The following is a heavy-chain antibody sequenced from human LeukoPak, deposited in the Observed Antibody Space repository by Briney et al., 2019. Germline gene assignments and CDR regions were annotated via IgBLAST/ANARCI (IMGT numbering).Heavy chain of an antibody. Sequence: GASVKVSCKASGGTFSSYAISWVRQAPGQGLEWMGGIIPIFGTANYAQKFQGRVTITADESTSTAYMELSSLRSEDTAVYYCARDILPVDGYYDSSGGTEDAFDIWGQGTMVTVSS. D-gene: IGHD3-22*01. V-gene: IGHV1-69*13. CDR3: ARDILPVDGYYDSSGGTEDAFDI. J-gene: IGHJ3*02. CDR1: GGTFSSYA. CDR2: IIPIFGTA.